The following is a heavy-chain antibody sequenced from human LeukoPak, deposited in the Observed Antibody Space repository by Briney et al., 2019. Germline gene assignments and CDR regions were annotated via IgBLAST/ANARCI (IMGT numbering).Heavy chain of an antibody. CDR3: AGGKSSHLPLSPPPLDY. Sequence: SETLSLTCTVSGDSISSYYWSWIRQPPGKGLEWIGYIYYSGSTNYNPSLKSRVTLSVDTSKNQFSLKLSSVTAADTAVYYCAGGKSSHLPLSPPPLDYWGQGTLVTVSS. CDR1: GDSISSYY. D-gene: IGHD3-16*01. J-gene: IGHJ4*02. V-gene: IGHV4-59*01. CDR2: IYYSGST.